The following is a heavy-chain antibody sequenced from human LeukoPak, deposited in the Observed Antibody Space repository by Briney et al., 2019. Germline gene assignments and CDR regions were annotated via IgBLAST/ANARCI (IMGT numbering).Heavy chain of an antibody. CDR3: ARDRVSGSGSIDY. CDR2: IISSGSYI. D-gene: IGHD3-10*01. CDR1: GFTFSIYS. J-gene: IGHJ4*02. V-gene: IGHV3-21*01. Sequence: GGSLRLSCAASGFTFSIYSMDWVRQAPGKGLEWVSSIISSGSYIYYADSVKGRFTISRDNAKNSLYLQMNSLRVEDTAVYYCARDRVSGSGSIDYWGQGTLVTVSS.